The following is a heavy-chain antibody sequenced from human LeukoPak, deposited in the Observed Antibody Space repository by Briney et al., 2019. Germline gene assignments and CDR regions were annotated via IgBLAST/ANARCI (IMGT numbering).Heavy chain of an antibody. Sequence: GGSLRLSCAASGFTFSSHWMTWIRQAPGKGLEWVASIKKDVGEKFYVDSVKGRITISRDNAKNSLYLHMNSLRVEDTAVYYCARGPPYGSRSDYFDYWGQGTLVTVSS. D-gene: IGHD3-10*01. CDR3: ARGPPYGSRSDYFDY. CDR2: IKKDVGEK. CDR1: GFTFSSHW. J-gene: IGHJ4*02. V-gene: IGHV3-7*01.